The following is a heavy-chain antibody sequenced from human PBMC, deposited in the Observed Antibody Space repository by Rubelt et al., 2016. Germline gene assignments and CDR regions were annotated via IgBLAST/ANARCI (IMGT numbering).Heavy chain of an antibody. V-gene: IGHV3-23*01. D-gene: IGHD6-13*01. J-gene: IGHJ6*02. CDR2: ISGSGYST. Sequence: EVQLLESGGGLVQPGGSLRLSCAASEFTFNNYAMNWVRQAPGKGLEWVSGISGSGYSTYYADSVKGRFTISRDNSKNTLYLQKNSLRAEDTAVYYCARVGDSSSWYLRFYGMDVWGQGTTVTVSS. CDR3: ARVGDSSSWYLRFYGMDV. CDR1: EFTFNNYA.